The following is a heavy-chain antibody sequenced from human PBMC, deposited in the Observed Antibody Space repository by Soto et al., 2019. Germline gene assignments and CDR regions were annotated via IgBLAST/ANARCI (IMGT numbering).Heavy chain of an antibody. D-gene: IGHD3-16*01. Sequence: SETLSLTCAVSGDSISSGYYWAWIRQPPGKGLEWIGSIYYSGSTYYNPSLKSRLTMSLDTSQNQFSLKLNSVTAADTAVYFCARVPSPFDFYYAMDVWGQGTTVTVPS. CDR2: IYYSGST. J-gene: IGHJ6*02. CDR3: ARVPSPFDFYYAMDV. CDR1: GDSISSGYY. V-gene: IGHV4-38-2*01.